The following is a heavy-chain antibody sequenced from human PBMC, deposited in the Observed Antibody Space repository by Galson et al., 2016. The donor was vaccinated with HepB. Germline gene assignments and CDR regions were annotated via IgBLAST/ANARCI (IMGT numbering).Heavy chain of an antibody. J-gene: IGHJ4*02. CDR2: ISSSSGYI. Sequence: LRLSCAASGFTFSDYYMSWIRQAPGKGLEWVSYISSSSGYIIYTDSVKGRFTISRDNAKNSMFLQMNSLRAEDTALYYCARMYYYGTGWYYKRNLFDSWGQGIQVTVSS. CDR3: ARMYYYGTGWYYKRNLFDS. D-gene: IGHD3-10*01. CDR1: GFTFSDYY. V-gene: IGHV3-11*06.